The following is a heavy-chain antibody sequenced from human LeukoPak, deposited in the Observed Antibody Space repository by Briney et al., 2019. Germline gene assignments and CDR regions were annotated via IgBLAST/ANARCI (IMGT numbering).Heavy chain of an antibody. V-gene: IGHV4-39*01. D-gene: IGHD1-1*01. CDR1: GGSISSSTYY. CDR3: VRLGSGTTFFDY. J-gene: IGHJ4*02. Sequence: SETLSLTCSVSGGSISSSTYYWGWIRQPPGKGLEWIGSIYYSGSTYYNPSLKSRVTISIDTSKNQFSLKLNSVTAADTAVYYCVRLGSGTTFFDYWGQGTLVTVSS. CDR2: IYYSGST.